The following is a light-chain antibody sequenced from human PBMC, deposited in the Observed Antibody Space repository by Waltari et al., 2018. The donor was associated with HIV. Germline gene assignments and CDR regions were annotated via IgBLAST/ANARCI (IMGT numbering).Light chain of an antibody. CDR1: QSIGDL. Sequence: DIQVTQSRSYVSASLGQPVTISGRANQSIGDLLAWYQQRPGGAPRILFYSASRRENGVPAKFFAVGSETDFTLTITGLQSEDFATYYCQQASSFPHTFGGGTKV. CDR3: QQASSFPHT. CDR2: SAS. J-gene: IGKJ4*01. V-gene: IGKV1-12*01.